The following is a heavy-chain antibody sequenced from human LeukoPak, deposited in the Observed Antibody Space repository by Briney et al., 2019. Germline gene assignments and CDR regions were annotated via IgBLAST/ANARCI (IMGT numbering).Heavy chain of an antibody. CDR3: ATLGPYCSGGSCYSFDY. J-gene: IGHJ4*02. V-gene: IGHV4-59*08. CDR1: GGSISSYY. D-gene: IGHD2-15*01. CDR2: INYSGST. Sequence: KPSETLSLTCTVSGGSISSYYWSWIRQPPGKGLEWIGYINYSGSTNYNPSLKSRVTISVDTSKNQFSLKLSSVTAVDTAVYYCATLGPYCSGGSCYSFDYWGQGTLVTVSS.